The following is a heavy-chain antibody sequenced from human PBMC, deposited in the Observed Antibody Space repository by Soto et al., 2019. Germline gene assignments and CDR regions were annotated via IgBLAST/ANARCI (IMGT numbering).Heavy chain of an antibody. CDR1: VGCVSGSSSY. CDR2: IYYTVST. V-gene: IGHV4-61*01. CDR3: ARVFEVRGYNDFES. Sequence: TLSGTCIVAVGCVSGSSSYWNWIRQPPGKGLEWIGYIYYTVSTSYPRSLRSRVTISIEESKNQFSLRLSSVTTADTAIYSCARVFEVRGYNDFESWAQGSLVIAS. D-gene: IGHD3-22*01. J-gene: IGHJ4*02.